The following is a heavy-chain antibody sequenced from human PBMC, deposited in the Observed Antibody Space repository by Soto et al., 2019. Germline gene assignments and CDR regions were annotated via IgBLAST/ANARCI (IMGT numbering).Heavy chain of an antibody. CDR3: ARSYSSGWEFDY. V-gene: IGHV3-11*01. CDR1: GFTFSNYY. D-gene: IGHD6-19*01. Sequence: VGSLRLSCGASGFTFSNYYMSWIRQAPGKGLAWVSYISSTGRTIYYADSVKGRFTVSRDNAQKSLSLKLNSLRVEDTAVYYCARSYSSGWEFDYWGQGTQVTVSS. J-gene: IGHJ4*02. CDR2: ISSTGRTI.